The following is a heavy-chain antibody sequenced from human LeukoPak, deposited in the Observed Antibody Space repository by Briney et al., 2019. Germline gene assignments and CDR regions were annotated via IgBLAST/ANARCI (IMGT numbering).Heavy chain of an antibody. CDR2: IYYSGST. J-gene: IGHJ4*02. CDR3: ARGPYSYDSSGCFDY. V-gene: IGHV4-59*08. D-gene: IGHD3-22*01. Sequence: SETLSLTCTVSGGSISSYYWSWIRQPPGKGLEWIGYIYYSGSTNYNPSLKSRVTISVDTSKNQFSLKLSSVTAADTAVYYCARGPYSYDSSGCFDYWGQGTLVTVSS. CDR1: GGSISSYY.